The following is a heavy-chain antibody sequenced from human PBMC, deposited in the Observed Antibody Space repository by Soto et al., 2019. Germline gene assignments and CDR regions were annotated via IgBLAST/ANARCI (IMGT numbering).Heavy chain of an antibody. V-gene: IGHV4-4*07. D-gene: IGHD6-13*01. J-gene: IGHJ6*02. Sequence: SETLSLTCTVSGGSISGYHWSWIWHAAGKGQEWIGRICTSGSTNYNPSLKSRVTMSVDTAKKQFSLKLRSVTAADTAVYYCSRDGCSSSWYGYYDFYYGIDVWGQGTTVTVSS. CDR3: SRDGCSSSWYGYYDFYYGIDV. CDR1: GGSISGYH. CDR2: ICTSGST.